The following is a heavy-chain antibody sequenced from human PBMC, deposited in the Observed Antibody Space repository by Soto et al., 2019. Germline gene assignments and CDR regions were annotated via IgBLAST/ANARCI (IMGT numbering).Heavy chain of an antibody. CDR2: ISSSGST. J-gene: IGHJ4*02. Sequence: GGSLRLSCAASGFTFSDYYMSWIRQAPGKGLEWVSYISSSGSTYYADSVKGRFTISRDNSKNTLYLQMNSLRAEDTAVYYCARGLYSGWHYFDYWGQGTLVTVSS. V-gene: IGHV3-66*01. CDR3: ARGLYSGWHYFDY. D-gene: IGHD5-12*01. CDR1: GFTFSDYY.